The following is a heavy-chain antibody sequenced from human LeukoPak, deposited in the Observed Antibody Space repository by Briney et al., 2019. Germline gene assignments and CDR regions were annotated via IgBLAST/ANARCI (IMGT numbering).Heavy chain of an antibody. CDR1: GGSISTSNW. V-gene: IGHV4-4*02. D-gene: IGHD6-25*01. J-gene: IGHJ4*02. CDR3: ARMSYISSGYGIDY. CDR2: IYHSGNT. Sequence: KPSETLSLTCAVSGGSISTSNWWSWVRQPPGKGLEWIGEIYHSGNTNYNPSLKSRVTISVDKSKNQFSLKLSSVTAADTALYYCARMSYISSGYGIDYWGQGTLVTVSS.